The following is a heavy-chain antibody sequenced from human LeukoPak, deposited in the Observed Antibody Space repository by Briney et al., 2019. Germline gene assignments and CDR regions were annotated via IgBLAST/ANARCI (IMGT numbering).Heavy chain of an antibody. J-gene: IGHJ5*02. CDR3: ARARRCSGSYLRIWFDP. D-gene: IGHD1-26*01. CDR1: GYTFTSYD. V-gene: IGHV1-8*01. Sequence: GASVKVSCKASGYTFTSYDINWVRQATGQGLEWMGWMNPNSGNTGYAQKFQGRVTMTRNTSISTAYMELSSLRSEDTAVYYCARARRCSGSYLRIWFDPWGQGTLVTVSS. CDR2: MNPNSGNT.